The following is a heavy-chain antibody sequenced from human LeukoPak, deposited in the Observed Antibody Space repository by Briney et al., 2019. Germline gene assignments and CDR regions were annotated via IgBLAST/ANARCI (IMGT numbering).Heavy chain of an antibody. J-gene: IGHJ3*02. CDR3: ARVRRSIGESTGNDAFDI. D-gene: IGHD3-10*01. CDR1: GYTFTSYY. V-gene: IGHV1-46*01. Sequence: ASVKVSCKAPGYTFTSYYMHWVRQAPGQGLEWMGIINPSGGSTSYAQKFQGRVTMTRDTSTSTAYMELSSLRSEDTAVYYCARVRRSIGESTGNDAFDIWGQGTMVTVSS. CDR2: INPSGGST.